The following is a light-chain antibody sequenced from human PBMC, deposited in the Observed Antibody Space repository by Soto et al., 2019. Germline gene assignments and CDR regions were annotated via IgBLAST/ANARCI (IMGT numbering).Light chain of an antibody. CDR2: GAS. CDR3: QQYGSSPRT. V-gene: IGKV3-20*01. Sequence: EVVLTQSPGTLSLSPGEGATLSCRASQGVSDNYLAWYQHKPGQPPRLLIYGASNRATAIPGRFSGSGSGTDFTLTISRLEPEDFAVYFCQQYGSSPRTFGQGTKLDIK. J-gene: IGKJ2*01. CDR1: QGVSDNY.